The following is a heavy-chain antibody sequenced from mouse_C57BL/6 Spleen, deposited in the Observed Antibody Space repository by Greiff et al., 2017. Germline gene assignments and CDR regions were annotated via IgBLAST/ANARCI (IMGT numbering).Heavy chain of an antibody. J-gene: IGHJ3*01. D-gene: IGHD2-1*01. V-gene: IGHV1-82*01. Sequence: VKLMESGPELVKPGASVKISCKASGYAFSSSWMNWVKQRPGKGLEWIGRIYPGDGDTNYNGKFKGKATLTADKSSSTAYMQLSSLTSEDSAVYFCARWGDGKIAYWGQGTLVTVSA. CDR2: IYPGDGDT. CDR3: ARWGDGKIAY. CDR1: GYAFSSSW.